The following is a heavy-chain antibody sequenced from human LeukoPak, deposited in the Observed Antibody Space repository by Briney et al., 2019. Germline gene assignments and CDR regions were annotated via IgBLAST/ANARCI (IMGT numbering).Heavy chain of an antibody. CDR1: GGSISSYY. J-gene: IGHJ5*02. D-gene: IGHD1-26*01. V-gene: IGHV4-59*01. CDR2: IYYSGST. CDR3: ARAFGLHKHRYSGSYQPAGWFDP. Sequence: PSETLSLTCTVSGGSISSYYWSWIRQPPGKGLEWIGYIYYSGSTNYNPSLKSRVTISVDTSKNQFSLKLSSVTAADTAVYYCARAFGLHKHRYSGSYQPAGWFDPWGQGTPVTVSS.